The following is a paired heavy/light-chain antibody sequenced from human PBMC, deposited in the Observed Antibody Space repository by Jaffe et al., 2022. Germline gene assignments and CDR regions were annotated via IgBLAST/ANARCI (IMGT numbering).Light chain of an antibody. V-gene: IGLV2-18*02. CDR2: EVS. J-gene: IGLJ3*02. CDR1: SSDVGSYNR. Sequence: QSALTQPPSVSGSPGQSVTISCTGTSSDVGSYNRVSWYQQPPGTAPKLMIYEVSNRPSGVPDRFSGSKSGNTASLTISGLQAEDESDYYCSSYTTSSTWVFGGGTKLTVL. CDR3: SSYTTSSTWV.
Heavy chain of an antibody. D-gene: IGHD2-2*01. CDR1: GFGFSYYV. J-gene: IGHJ3*02. Sequence: QEQLVESGGGVVQPGGSLRLSCAASGFGFSYYVMHWVRQAPGKGLEWVAFVQHDGSNKYYADSVKGRFTVSRDNSKNTMSLQMNSLRVEDTAVYYCTKSRYCSSTACYDGAFDIWGQGTMVTVSS. V-gene: IGHV3-30*02. CDR2: VQHDGSNK. CDR3: TKSRYCSSTACYDGAFDI.